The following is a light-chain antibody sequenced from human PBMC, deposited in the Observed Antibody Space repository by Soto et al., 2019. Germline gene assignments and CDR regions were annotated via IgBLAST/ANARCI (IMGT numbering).Light chain of an antibody. CDR2: GAS. Sequence: EIVMTQSPATLSVSPGERSTLSCMASQSVSSNLAWYQQKPRQAPRLLIYGASTRATGIPARISGSGSGTEFTLTITSLQSEDFAVYYCQQYNKWRTFGQGTKVDIK. CDR1: QSVSSN. V-gene: IGKV3-15*01. J-gene: IGKJ1*01. CDR3: QQYNKWRT.